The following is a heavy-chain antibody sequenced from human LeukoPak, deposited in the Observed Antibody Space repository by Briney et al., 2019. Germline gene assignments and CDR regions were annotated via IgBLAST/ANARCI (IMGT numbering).Heavy chain of an antibody. D-gene: IGHD3/OR15-3a*01. J-gene: IGHJ3*02. CDR1: GYTFTSYY. Sequence: ASVTVSCKASGYTFTSYYMHWVRQAPGQGLEWMGIINPSGGSTSYAQKFQGRVTMTRDTSTSTVYMELSSLRSEDTAVYYCARAGAGGLVVHYDAFDIWGQGTMVTVSS. CDR2: INPSGGST. CDR3: ARAGAGGLVVHYDAFDI. V-gene: IGHV1-46*01.